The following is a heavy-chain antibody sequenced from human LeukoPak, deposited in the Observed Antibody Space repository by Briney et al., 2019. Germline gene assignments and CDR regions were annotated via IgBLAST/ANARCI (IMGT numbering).Heavy chain of an antibody. J-gene: IGHJ6*02. D-gene: IGHD3-3*01. CDR3: ARDVGVTTSEYGMDV. V-gene: IGHV3-33*01. CDR1: GFTFSSYG. Sequence: GGSLRLSCAASGFTFSSYGMHWVRQAPGKGLEWVAVIWYDGSNKYYADSVKGRFTISGDNSKNTLYLQMNSLRAEDTAVYYCARDVGVTTSEYGMDVWGQGTTVTVSS. CDR2: IWYDGSNK.